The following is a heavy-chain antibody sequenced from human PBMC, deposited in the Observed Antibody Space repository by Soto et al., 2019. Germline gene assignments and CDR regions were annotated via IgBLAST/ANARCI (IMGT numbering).Heavy chain of an antibody. V-gene: IGHV1-2*04. Sequence: GASVKVSCKASGYSFTDYHIHWVRQAPGQGLEWLGRINPKSGGTSTAQKFQGWVTMTTDTSISTASMELTRLTSDDTAIYYCARGDSTDCSNGVCSFFYNHYXXXWGQGTTVTVSS. CDR3: ARGDSTDCSNGVCSFFYNHYXXX. CDR2: INPKSGGT. CDR1: GYSFTDYH. D-gene: IGHD2-8*01. J-gene: IGHJ6*02.